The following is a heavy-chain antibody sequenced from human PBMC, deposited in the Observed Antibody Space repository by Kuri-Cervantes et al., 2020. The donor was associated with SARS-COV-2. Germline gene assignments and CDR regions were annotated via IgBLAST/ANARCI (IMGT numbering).Heavy chain of an antibody. CDR3: ARDVWSGYYYGMDV. D-gene: IGHD3-3*01. J-gene: IGHJ6*02. Sequence: GGSLRLSCAASGFTFSSYGMHWVRQAPGKGLEWVAVISYDGSNKYYADSVKGRFTISRDNSKNMLYLQMNSLRAEDTAVYYCARDVWSGYYYGMDVWGQGTTVTVSS. CDR1: GFTFSSYG. V-gene: IGHV3-30*03. CDR2: ISYDGSNK.